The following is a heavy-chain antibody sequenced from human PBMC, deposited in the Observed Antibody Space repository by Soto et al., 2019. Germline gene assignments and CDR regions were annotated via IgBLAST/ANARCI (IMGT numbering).Heavy chain of an antibody. Sequence: QVQLQESGPGQVQPSKTLSLTCTVSGGSISSDDYYWSWIRQAPGRGLEWIGYIHSSGSIYYTPSLKSRATMSIDTAGNQFSLKVSSVTVADTAVYYCARDLDGLHDDTSGPFPRPGWGQGTLVTVSS. CDR1: GGSISSDDYY. CDR2: IHSSGSI. J-gene: IGHJ1*01. V-gene: IGHV4-30-4*01. D-gene: IGHD3-22*01. CDR3: ARDLDGLHDDTSGPFPRPG.